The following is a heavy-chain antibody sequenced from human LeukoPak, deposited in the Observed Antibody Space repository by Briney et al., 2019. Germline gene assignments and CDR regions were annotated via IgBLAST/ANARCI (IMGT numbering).Heavy chain of an antibody. D-gene: IGHD6-19*01. Sequence: MSGGSLRLSCAASGFMFSGYSMNWVRQAPGKGLEWVSSISSSSSYIYYADSVRGRFTISRDNAKDSLYLQMNSLRAEDTAVYYCARVHWLSWFDPWGQGTLVTVSS. J-gene: IGHJ5*02. CDR1: GFMFSGYS. V-gene: IGHV3-21*04. CDR2: ISSSSSYI. CDR3: ARVHWLSWFDP.